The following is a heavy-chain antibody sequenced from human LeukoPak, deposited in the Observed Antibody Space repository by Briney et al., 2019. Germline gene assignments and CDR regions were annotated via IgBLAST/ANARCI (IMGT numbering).Heavy chain of an antibody. D-gene: IGHD3-10*01. CDR2: IRHDGSDK. J-gene: IGHJ4*02. CDR3: AKAKRFGELLSAY. V-gene: IGHV3-7*03. Sequence: GGSLRLSCAASGFTFNNHWMSWVRQAPGKGLEWVANIRHDGSDKKYVDSVKGRFTISRDNAENPLFLQMNSLRAEDTAVYYCAKAKRFGELLSAYWGQGTLVTVSS. CDR1: GFTFNNHW.